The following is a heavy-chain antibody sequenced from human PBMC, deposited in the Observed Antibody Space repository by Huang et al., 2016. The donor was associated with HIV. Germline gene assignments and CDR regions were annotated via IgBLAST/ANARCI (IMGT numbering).Heavy chain of an antibody. J-gene: IGHJ4*02. CDR3: VRDSSSGLQLRY. CDR2: ISKTRGAT. V-gene: IGHV3-48*01. CDR1: GYTFSTYS. D-gene: IGHD3-22*01. Sequence: EVQLVESGGGLAQPGGSLRLSCVASGYTFSTYSMNGVRQAPGKGLEGVSYISKTRGATSYAESVKGRVTVSRDNVKNSLYLQMNRLRVEDTAMYYCVRDSSSGLQLRYWGQGALVSVS.